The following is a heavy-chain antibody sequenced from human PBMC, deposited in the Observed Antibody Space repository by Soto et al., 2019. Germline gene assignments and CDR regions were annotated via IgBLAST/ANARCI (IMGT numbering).Heavy chain of an antibody. CDR2: MNPNSGNT. J-gene: IGHJ6*03. CDR3: ARDGFLAVTTSYYYYYMDV. Sequence: GASVKVSCKASGYTFTSYDINWVRQATGQGLEWMGWMNPNSGNTGYAQKFQGRVTMTRNTSISTAYMELSSLRSEDTAVYYCARDGFLAVTTSYYYYYMDVWGKGTTVTVSS. D-gene: IGHD4-4*01. V-gene: IGHV1-8*01. CDR1: GYTFTSYD.